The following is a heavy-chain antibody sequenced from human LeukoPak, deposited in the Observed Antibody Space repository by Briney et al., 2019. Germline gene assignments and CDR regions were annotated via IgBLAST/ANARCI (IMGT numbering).Heavy chain of an antibody. V-gene: IGHV4-34*01. CDR3: AGGQGDSENFYFPFDF. D-gene: IGHD2-21*01. CDR2: INHRGST. CDR1: GGSFSGYY. Sequence: PSETLSLTCAVYGGSFSGYYWSWIRQPPGKGLEWIGEINHRGSTNHNPSPKSRVTISADTSKSQFSLNLSAVTAADTAVYYCAGGQGDSENFYFPFDFWGQGTLVTVSS. J-gene: IGHJ4*02.